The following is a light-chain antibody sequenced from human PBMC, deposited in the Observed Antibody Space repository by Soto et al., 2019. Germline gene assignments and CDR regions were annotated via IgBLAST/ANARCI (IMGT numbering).Light chain of an antibody. CDR2: AAS. CDR3: LQDYNYPYT. Sequence: AIQMTQSPSSLSASVGDRVTITCRASQSIRNDLGWYQQKPGKAPKLLIYAASSLQSGVQSRFSGSGSATDFTLTISSLQPEDFATYYCLQDYNYPYTFGQGTKLEIK. CDR1: QSIRND. J-gene: IGKJ2*01. V-gene: IGKV1-6*01.